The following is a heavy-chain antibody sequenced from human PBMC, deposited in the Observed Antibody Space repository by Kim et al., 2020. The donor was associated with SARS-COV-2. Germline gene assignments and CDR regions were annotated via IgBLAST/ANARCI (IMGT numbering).Heavy chain of an antibody. V-gene: IGHV3-30*07. CDR3: ARDGYDFWSGYSLFDY. D-gene: IGHD3-3*01. J-gene: IGHJ4*02. Sequence: SVKGRFTISRDNSKNTLYLQMNSLRAEDTAVYYCARDGYDFWSGYSLFDYWGQGTLVTVSS.